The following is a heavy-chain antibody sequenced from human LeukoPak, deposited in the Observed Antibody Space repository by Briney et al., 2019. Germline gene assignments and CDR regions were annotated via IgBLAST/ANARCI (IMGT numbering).Heavy chain of an antibody. V-gene: IGHV3-21*01. CDR3: ASNFRYLEV. Sequence: PGGSLRLSCSASGFTFSTYNMNWVRQAPGKGLEWVSSITFSSDYIYYADSVKGRFTISRDNAKNSLYLQMNSLRAEDTAVYYCASNFRYLEVWGKGTTVTVSS. CDR1: GFTFSTYN. J-gene: IGHJ6*04. CDR2: ITFSSDYI. D-gene: IGHD3-9*01.